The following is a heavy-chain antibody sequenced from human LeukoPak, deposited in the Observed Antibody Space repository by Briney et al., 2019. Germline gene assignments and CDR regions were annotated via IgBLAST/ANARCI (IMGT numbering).Heavy chain of an antibody. CDR3: ATVKRGSIFGYFVF. Sequence: SETLSLTRTVSGGSISSHYWSWIRQPPGKGLEWIAYLFDSVNTKDNPSLQSRLTLSADTSKNQFSLRLSSVTAADTAVYYCATVKRGSIFGYFVFWGQGSKVTVSP. J-gene: IGHJ4*02. CDR2: LFDSVNT. V-gene: IGHV4-59*11. D-gene: IGHD5-18*01. CDR1: GGSISSHY.